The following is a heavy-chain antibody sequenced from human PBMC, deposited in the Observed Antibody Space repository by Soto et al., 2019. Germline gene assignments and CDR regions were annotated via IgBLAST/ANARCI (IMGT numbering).Heavy chain of an antibody. CDR2: ISPSGDNT. J-gene: IGHJ4*02. D-gene: IGHD3-3*01. Sequence: GGSLRLSCAASRFTFSSYPMSWVRQAPGKGLEWVSAISPSGDNTYSPDSVKGRFTISRDNSKSTPYLQMNNLRAEDTAVYYCADGGEWSFNFEYWGQGTQVTSPQ. CDR3: ADGGEWSFNFEY. CDR1: RFTFSSYP. V-gene: IGHV3-23*01.